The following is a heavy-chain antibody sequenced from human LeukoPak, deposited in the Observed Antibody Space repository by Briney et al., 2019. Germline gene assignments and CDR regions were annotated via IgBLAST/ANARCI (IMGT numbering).Heavy chain of an antibody. Sequence: SSVKVSCKASGGTFSSYAISWVRQAPGQGLEWMGRIIPIFGTANYAQKFQGRVTITTDESTSTAYMELSSLRSEDTAVYYCARDRGSYYDSCGCYHGYWGQGTLVTVSS. CDR2: IIPIFGTA. V-gene: IGHV1-69*05. D-gene: IGHD3-22*01. CDR3: ARDRGSYYDSCGCYHGY. J-gene: IGHJ4*02. CDR1: GGTFSSYA.